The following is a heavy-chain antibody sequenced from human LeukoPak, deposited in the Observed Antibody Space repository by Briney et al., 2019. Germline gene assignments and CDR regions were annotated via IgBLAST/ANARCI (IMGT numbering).Heavy chain of an antibody. CDR2: ISWNSGSI. D-gene: IGHD4-17*01. V-gene: IGHV3-9*01. CDR1: GFTFDDYA. CDR3: AKDHTLTFALGI. J-gene: IGHJ3*02. Sequence: GGSLRLSCAASGFTFDDYAMHWVRQAPVKVLEWVSGISWNSGSIGYADSVKGRFTISRDNAKNSLYLQMNSLRAEDTALYYCAKDHTLTFALGIWGQGTMVTVSS.